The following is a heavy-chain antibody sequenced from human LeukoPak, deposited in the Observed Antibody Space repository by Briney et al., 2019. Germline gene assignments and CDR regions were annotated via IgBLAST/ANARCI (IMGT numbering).Heavy chain of an antibody. CDR1: GFTFSSYA. Sequence: GGSLRLSCSASGFTFSSYAMHWLRQATGKGLEYVSAISSNGGSTYYADSVKGRFTISRDNSKNTLYLQMSSLRAEDTAVYYCVKATGLRYFDWSFDYWGQGTLVTVSS. J-gene: IGHJ4*02. V-gene: IGHV3-64D*06. CDR2: ISSNGGST. CDR3: VKATGLRYFDWSFDY. D-gene: IGHD3-9*01.